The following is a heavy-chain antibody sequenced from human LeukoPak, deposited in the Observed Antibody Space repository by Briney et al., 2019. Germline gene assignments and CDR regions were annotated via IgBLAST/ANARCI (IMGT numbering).Heavy chain of an antibody. CDR1: GGSISSGGYY. J-gene: IGHJ4*02. CDR2: IYYSGST. D-gene: IGHD6-19*01. V-gene: IGHV4-31*03. Sequence: KPSETLSLTCTVSGGSISSGGYYWSWIRQHPGKGLEWIGYIYYSGSTYYNPSLKSRVTISVDTSKNQFSLKLSSVTAADTAVYYCARDPLASAGFDYWGQGTLVTVSS. CDR3: ARDPLASAGFDY.